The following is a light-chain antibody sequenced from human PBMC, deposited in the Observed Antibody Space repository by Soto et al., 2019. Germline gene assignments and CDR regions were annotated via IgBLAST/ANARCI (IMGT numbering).Light chain of an antibody. Sequence: EIVLTQSPGTLSLSPGERATLSCRASQSVSSNYLAWYQQKSGQAPRLLIYGASSRATGIPDRFSGSGSGTDSTLTISRLEPEDFAVYYCQQYGGSPRTFGQGTKVDIK. CDR2: GAS. CDR1: QSVSSNY. V-gene: IGKV3-20*01. CDR3: QQYGGSPRT. J-gene: IGKJ1*01.